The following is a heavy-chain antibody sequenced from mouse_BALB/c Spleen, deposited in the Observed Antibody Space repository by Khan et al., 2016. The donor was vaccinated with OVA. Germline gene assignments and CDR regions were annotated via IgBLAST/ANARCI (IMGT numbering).Heavy chain of an antibody. J-gene: IGHJ3*01. D-gene: IGHD2-14*01. CDR3: AREGAYYRSDGWFAY. CDR2: IIPSSDYS. Sequence: VQLQQSGAELARPGASVKMSCKASGYTFSTYTIHWVKQRPGQGLEWIGYIIPSSDYSNYNQKFKDKATLTADKSSSTAYMQRSSLTSEDSAVYYCAREGAYYRSDGWFAYWGQGTLVTVSA. CDR1: GYTFSTYT. V-gene: IGHV1-4*01.